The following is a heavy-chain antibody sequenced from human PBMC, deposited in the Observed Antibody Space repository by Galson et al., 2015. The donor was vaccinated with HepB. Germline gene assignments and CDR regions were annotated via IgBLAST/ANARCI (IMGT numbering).Heavy chain of an antibody. J-gene: IGHJ3*02. CDR1: GNTFSSHG. CDR3: ARAIYGDWGSDAFDI. V-gene: IGHV3-33*04. CDR2: IWYDGSKD. Sequence: SLRLSCAASGNTFSSHGMHWVRQAPGKGLEWVALIWYDGSKDYYADSVKGRFAVSRDNFNNILYLQMNSLRAEDTAVYYCARAIYGDWGSDAFDIWGQGTMVTVSS. D-gene: IGHD4-17*01.